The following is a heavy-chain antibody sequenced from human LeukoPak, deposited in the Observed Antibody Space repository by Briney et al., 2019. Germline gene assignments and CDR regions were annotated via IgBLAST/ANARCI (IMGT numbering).Heavy chain of an antibody. Sequence: GGSLRLSCTASGFTFTSCAMNWVRQAPGKGLEWVSYVSSSSAKIDYADSVRGRFTVSRDNAKNSLYLQMNSPRAEDTAVYYCATVLGYCSGGSCPNDAFDIWGQGTMVTVSS. CDR2: VSSSSAKI. V-gene: IGHV3-48*01. CDR1: GFTFTSCA. CDR3: ATVLGYCSGGSCPNDAFDI. D-gene: IGHD2-15*01. J-gene: IGHJ3*02.